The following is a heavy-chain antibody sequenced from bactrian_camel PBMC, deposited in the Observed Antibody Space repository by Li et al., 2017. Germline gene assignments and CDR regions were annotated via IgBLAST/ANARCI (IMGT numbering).Heavy chain of an antibody. J-gene: IGHJ4*01. Sequence: VQLVESGGGLVQPGGSLTLFCAASGFTFSGYGMSWVRRAPGKGLEWVSSISSDGGKTFYTSSVKCRFTISRDNARNTLYLQINSLKPEDTAMYYCAADANRCYLYGTLPSYWGQGTQVTVS. D-gene: IGHD6*01. V-gene: IGHV3S40*01. CDR2: ISSDGGKT. CDR1: GFTFSGYG. CDR3: AADANRCYLYGTLPSY.